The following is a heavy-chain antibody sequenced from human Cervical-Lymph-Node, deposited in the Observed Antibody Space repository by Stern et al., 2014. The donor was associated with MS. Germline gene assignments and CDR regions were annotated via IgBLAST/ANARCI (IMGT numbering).Heavy chain of an antibody. D-gene: IGHD1-1*01. CDR2: ISNDGST. J-gene: IGHJ5*02. CDR1: GVSISFNF. Sequence: QLQLQESGPGLVKPSETLSLTCTVSGVSISFNFWNWIRQPPGKGLEWIGYISNDGSTNYNPSLKSRVTISRDTSKNQFSLRLTSVTAADTAVYYCARVSGRGTRQNWFDTWGQGTLVTVSS. V-gene: IGHV4-59*01. CDR3: ARVSGRGTRQNWFDT.